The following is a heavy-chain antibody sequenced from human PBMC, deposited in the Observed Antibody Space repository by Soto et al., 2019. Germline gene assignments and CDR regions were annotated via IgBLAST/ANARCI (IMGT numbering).Heavy chain of an antibody. V-gene: IGHV5-51*01. CDR1: GYSFTSFW. Sequence: GESLKISCQASGYSFTSFWIAWVRQMPGKGLEWMGIIYPGDFDTRYSPSFQGQVTISADKSINTAYLQWSSLKASDTAMYYCARRLSPLDPYHFDYWGQGTLVTVSS. J-gene: IGHJ4*02. CDR3: ARRLSPLDPYHFDY. CDR2: IYPGDFDT.